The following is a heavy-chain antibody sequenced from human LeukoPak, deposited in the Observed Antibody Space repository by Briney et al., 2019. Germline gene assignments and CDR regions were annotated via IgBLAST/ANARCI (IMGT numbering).Heavy chain of an antibody. V-gene: IGHV1-69*01. CDR2: INPIFGTA. CDR1: GGTFSSYA. D-gene: IGHD2-15*01. J-gene: IGHJ6*03. Sequence: ASVKVSCKASGGTFSSYAISWVRQAPGQGVEWMGGINPIFGTANYAQKFQGRVMITADESTSTDYMEARKLSSEDTAVYYCATVACYHQTADCYYYYYMDVWGKGTTVTVSS. CDR3: ATVACYHQTADCYYYYYMDV.